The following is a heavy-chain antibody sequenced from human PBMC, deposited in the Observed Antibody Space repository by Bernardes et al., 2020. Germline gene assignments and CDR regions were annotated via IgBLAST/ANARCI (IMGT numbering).Heavy chain of an antibody. V-gene: IGHV4-39*01. CDR3: ATHANYDFWSGYYYY. Sequence: SETLSLTCTVSGGSISSSSYYWGWIRQPPGKGLEWIGSIYYSGSTYYNPSLKSRVTISVDTSKNQFSLKLSSVTAADTAVYYCATHANYDFWSGYYYYWGQGTLVTVSS. CDR2: IYYSGST. J-gene: IGHJ4*02. CDR1: GGSISSSSYY. D-gene: IGHD3-3*01.